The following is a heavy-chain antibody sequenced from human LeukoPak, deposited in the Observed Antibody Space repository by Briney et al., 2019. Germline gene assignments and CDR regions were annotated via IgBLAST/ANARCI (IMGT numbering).Heavy chain of an antibody. Sequence: GGSLRLSCVASGLNFNSRWMDWVRRAPGQGLEWVASIKEDGTGTHYVDSVRGRFTISRDNDKNSLYLQMNNLRAEDTAMYYCARDGGWWRFDFWGQGALVTVSS. CDR1: GLNFNSRW. CDR2: IKEDGTGT. J-gene: IGHJ4*02. CDR3: ARDGGWWRFDF. V-gene: IGHV3-7*03. D-gene: IGHD2-8*02.